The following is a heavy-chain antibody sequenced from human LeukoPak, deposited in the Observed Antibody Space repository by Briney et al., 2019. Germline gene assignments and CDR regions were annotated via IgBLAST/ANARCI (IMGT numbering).Heavy chain of an antibody. CDR3: ARHGHSSSSFYFDY. V-gene: IGHV4-59*08. CDR1: GGSVSSYY. CDR2: IYYSGST. Sequence: SETLSLTCTASGGSVSSYYWSWIRQPPGKGLEWIGYIYYSGSTNYNPSLKSRVTISVDTSKNQFSLKLSSVTAADTAVYYCARHGHSSSSFYFDYWGQGTLVTVSS. D-gene: IGHD6-6*01. J-gene: IGHJ4*02.